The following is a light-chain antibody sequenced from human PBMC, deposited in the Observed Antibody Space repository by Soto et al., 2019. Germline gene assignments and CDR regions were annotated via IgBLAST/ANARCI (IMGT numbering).Light chain of an antibody. CDR1: SSDVGNYNL. CDR2: EVR. V-gene: IGLV2-23*02. Sequence: QSALTQPASVSGSPGQSITISCTGTSSDVGNYNLVSWYQQHPGKAPKLMICEVRKRPSGVSNRFSGSKSGNTASLTISGLQAEDEADYFCCSYAGSSSYVFGTGTKLTVL. CDR3: CSYAGSSSYV. J-gene: IGLJ1*01.